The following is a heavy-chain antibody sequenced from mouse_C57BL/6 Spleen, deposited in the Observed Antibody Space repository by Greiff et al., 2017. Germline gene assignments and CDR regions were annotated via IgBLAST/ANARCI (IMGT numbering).Heavy chain of an antibody. CDR2: IHPNSGST. CDR3: ARADDGYYPQFAY. CDR1: GYTFTSYW. J-gene: IGHJ3*01. Sequence: QVQLQQPGAELVKPGASVKLSCKASGYTFTSYWMHWVKQRPGQGLEWIGMIHPNSGSTNYNEKFKSKATLTVDKSSSTAYMQLSSLTSEDSAVYYCARADDGYYPQFAYWGQGTLVTVSA. D-gene: IGHD2-3*01. V-gene: IGHV1-64*01.